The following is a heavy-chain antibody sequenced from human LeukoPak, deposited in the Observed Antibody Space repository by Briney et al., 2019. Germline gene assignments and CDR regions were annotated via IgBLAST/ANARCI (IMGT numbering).Heavy chain of an antibody. Sequence: PGGYLRLSCAASGFTFSSYAMSWVRQAPGKGLEWVSYISSSGSTIYYADSVKGRFTISRDNAKNSLYLQMNSLRAEDTAVYYCARSSHTVTTYYYYYGMDVWGQGTTVTVSS. CDR2: ISSSGSTI. J-gene: IGHJ6*02. D-gene: IGHD4-11*01. V-gene: IGHV3-48*04. CDR1: GFTFSSYA. CDR3: ARSSHTVTTYYYYYGMDV.